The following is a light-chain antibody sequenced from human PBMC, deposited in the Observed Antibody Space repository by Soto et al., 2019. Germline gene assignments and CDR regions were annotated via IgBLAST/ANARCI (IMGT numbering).Light chain of an antibody. CDR2: GAS. V-gene: IGKV3-20*01. CDR1: QSVSNNY. CDR3: QHYGSSGT. J-gene: IGKJ1*01. Sequence: EIVLTQSPGNRSLSPGERATLSCRASQSVSNNYLALYQQKPGQAPRLLIYGASNRATGIPDRFIVSGSGTDFTLTIRRMEPEDFAVDDCQHYGSSGTFGQGTKVDI.